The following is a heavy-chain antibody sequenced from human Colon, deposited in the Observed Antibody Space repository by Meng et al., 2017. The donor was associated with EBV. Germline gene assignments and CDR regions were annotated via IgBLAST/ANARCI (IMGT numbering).Heavy chain of an antibody. CDR1: GGSISSYY. J-gene: IGHJ2*01. CDR3: ARNTVTTSGSSNYWYFDL. Sequence: QVQLQRSDPGLVRPSETLSLPCTVSGGSISSYYWTWNRQPPGKGLEWIGYIYYSGSTNYNPSLKSRVTISVDTSKNQFSLKLSSVTTTDTAVYYCARNTVTTSGSSNYWYFDLWGRGTLVTVSS. CDR2: IYYSGST. D-gene: IGHD4-17*01. V-gene: IGHV4-59*01.